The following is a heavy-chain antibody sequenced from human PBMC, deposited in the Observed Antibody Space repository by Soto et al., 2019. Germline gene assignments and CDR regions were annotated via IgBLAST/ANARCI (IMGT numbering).Heavy chain of an antibody. CDR3: ARDPEQIPGTTVTAY. J-gene: IGHJ4*02. Sequence: GGSLRLSCAASGFTFSSYSMNWVRQAPGKGLEWVSSISSSSSYIYYADSVKGRFTISRDNAKNSLYLQMNSLRAEDTAVYYCARDPEQIPGTTVTAYWGQGTLVTVSS. CDR2: ISSSSSYI. D-gene: IGHD4-4*01. CDR1: GFTFSSYS. V-gene: IGHV3-21*01.